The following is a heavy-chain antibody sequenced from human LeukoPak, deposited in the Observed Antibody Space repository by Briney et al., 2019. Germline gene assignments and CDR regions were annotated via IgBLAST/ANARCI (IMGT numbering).Heavy chain of an antibody. CDR3: AKDPGGRELLGIFDY. V-gene: IGHV3-23*01. J-gene: IGHJ4*02. Sequence: GGSLRLSCAAFGFTFSSYAMSWVRQAPGKGLEWVSAISGSGGSTYYAGSVKGRFTISRDNSKNTLYLQMNSLRAEDTAVYYCAKDPGGRELLGIFDYWGQGTLVTVSS. CDR1: GFTFSSYA. CDR2: ISGSGGST. D-gene: IGHD1-26*01.